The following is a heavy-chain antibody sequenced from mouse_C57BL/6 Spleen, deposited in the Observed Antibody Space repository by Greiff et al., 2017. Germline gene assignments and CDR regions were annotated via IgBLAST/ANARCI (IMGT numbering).Heavy chain of an antibody. J-gene: IGHJ3*01. D-gene: IGHD1-1*01. CDR1: GYTFTDYE. V-gene: IGHV1-15*01. Sequence: QVQLQQSGAELVRPGASVTLSCKASGYTFTDYEMHWVKQTPVHGLEWIGAIDPATGGTAYNQKFKGKAILTADKSSSTAYMELRSLTSEDSAVYYCTRWGYYGTWFAYWGQGTLVTVSA. CDR2: IDPATGGT. CDR3: TRWGYYGTWFAY.